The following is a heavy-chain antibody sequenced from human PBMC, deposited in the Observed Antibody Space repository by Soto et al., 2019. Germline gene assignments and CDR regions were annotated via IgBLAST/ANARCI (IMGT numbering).Heavy chain of an antibody. J-gene: IGHJ4*02. CDR1: GYSFTSYW. CDR2: IYPGDSDT. Sequence: PGESLKISCKGSGYSFTSYWIGWVRQMPGKGLEWMGIIYPGDSDTRYSPSFQGQVTISADKSISTAYLQWSSLKASDTAMYYCAIPPDDTIDYFDYWGQGTLVTVSS. CDR3: AIPPDDTIDYFDY. V-gene: IGHV5-51*01.